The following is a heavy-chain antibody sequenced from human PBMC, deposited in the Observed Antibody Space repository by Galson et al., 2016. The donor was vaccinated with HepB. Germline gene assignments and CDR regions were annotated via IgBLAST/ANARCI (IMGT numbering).Heavy chain of an antibody. CDR2: IDWDDDK. CDR1: GFSLSTSGMC. CDR3: VGGITGTTAPAPDFDY. V-gene: IGHV2-70*11. Sequence: PALVKPTQTLTLTCTFSGFSLSTSGMCVSWIRQLPGKALEWLARIDWDDDKYYSTSLKTRLTISKDTSKNQVVLKMTNMDPVDTATYYCVGGITGTTAPAPDFDYWGQGTLVTVSS. J-gene: IGHJ4*02. D-gene: IGHD1-7*01.